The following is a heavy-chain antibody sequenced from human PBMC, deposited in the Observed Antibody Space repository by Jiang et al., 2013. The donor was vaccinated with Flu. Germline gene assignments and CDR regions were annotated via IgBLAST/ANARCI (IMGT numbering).Heavy chain of an antibody. V-gene: IGHV5-10-1*01. D-gene: IGHD2-2*01. Sequence: GAEVKKPGESLKISCKGSGYSFTSYWISWVRQMPGKGLEWMGRIDPSDSYTNYSPSFQGHVTLSADKSISTAYLQWXSLKASDTAMYYCARHSGYCSSTSCYVDDYWGQGTLVTVSS. CDR3: ARHSGYCSSTSCYVDDY. CDR2: IDPSDSYT. CDR1: GYSFTSYW. J-gene: IGHJ4*02.